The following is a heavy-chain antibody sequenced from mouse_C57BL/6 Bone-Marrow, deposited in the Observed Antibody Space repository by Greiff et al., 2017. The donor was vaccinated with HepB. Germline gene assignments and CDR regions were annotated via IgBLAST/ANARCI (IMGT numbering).Heavy chain of an antibody. CDR2: IHPNSGST. D-gene: IGHD1-1*01. CDR3: ARGTTVVVDY. CDR1: GYTFTSYW. Sequence: QVQLQQPGAELVKPGASVKLSCKASGYTFTSYWMHWVKQRPGQGLEWIGMIHPNSGSTNYNEKFKSKATLTVDKSSSTAYMELRSLTSEDSAVYFCARGTTVVVDYWGQGTTLTVSS. V-gene: IGHV1-64*01. J-gene: IGHJ2*01.